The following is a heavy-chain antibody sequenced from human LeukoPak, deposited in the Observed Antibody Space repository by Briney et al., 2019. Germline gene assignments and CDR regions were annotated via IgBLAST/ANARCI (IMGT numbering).Heavy chain of an antibody. CDR2: ISYDGTNK. Sequence: GGSLRLSCAASGFAFSTYGMHWVRQAPGKGLEWVAVISYDGTNKYYADSVKGRFTISRDNSKNTLYLQMNSLRAEDTAVYYCAEGRRVATAPPDSYWGQGTLVTVSS. J-gene: IGHJ4*02. CDR3: AEGRRVATAPPDSY. CDR1: GFAFSTYG. V-gene: IGHV3-30*18. D-gene: IGHD5-12*01.